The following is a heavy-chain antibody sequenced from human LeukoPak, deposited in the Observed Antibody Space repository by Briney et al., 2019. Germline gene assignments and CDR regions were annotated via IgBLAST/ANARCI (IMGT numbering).Heavy chain of an antibody. CDR3: AREEVSSTSCFDY. V-gene: IGHV4-61*02. CDR2: IYTSGST. Sequence: SETLSLTCTVSGGSISSGSYYWSWIRQPAGKGLGWIGRIYTSGSTNYNPSLKSRVTIPVDTSKNQFSLKLSSVTAADTAVYYCAREEVSSTSCFDYWGQGTLVTVSS. J-gene: IGHJ4*02. D-gene: IGHD2-2*01. CDR1: GGSISSGSYY.